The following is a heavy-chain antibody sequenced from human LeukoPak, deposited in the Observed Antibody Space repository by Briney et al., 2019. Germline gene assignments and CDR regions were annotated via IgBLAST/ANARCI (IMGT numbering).Heavy chain of an antibody. V-gene: IGHV3-7*05. D-gene: IGHD6-19*01. CDR1: GFTFSTYW. CDR2: IKQDGSEK. CDR3: ARAGFYSSGDAFDI. J-gene: IGHJ3*02. Sequence: HPGGSLRLSCAASGFTFSTYWMSWVRKAQGQGLEVVANIKQDGSEKYYVDSVKGRFTISRDNAKNSLYLQMHSLRAEDTAVYYCARAGFYSSGDAFDIWGQGIMVTVSS.